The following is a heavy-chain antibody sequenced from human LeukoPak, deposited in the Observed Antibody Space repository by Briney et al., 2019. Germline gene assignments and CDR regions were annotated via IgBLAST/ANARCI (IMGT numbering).Heavy chain of an antibody. J-gene: IGHJ4*02. CDR1: GFTFTSSA. Sequence: SVKVSCKASGFTFTSSAVQWVRQARGQRLEWIGWIVVGSGNTNYAQKFQERVTITRDMSTSTAYMELSSLRSEDTAVYYCAVSPDYYDSSGYSYYFDYWGQGTLVTVSS. D-gene: IGHD3-22*01. V-gene: IGHV1-58*01. CDR2: IVVGSGNT. CDR3: AVSPDYYDSSGYSYYFDY.